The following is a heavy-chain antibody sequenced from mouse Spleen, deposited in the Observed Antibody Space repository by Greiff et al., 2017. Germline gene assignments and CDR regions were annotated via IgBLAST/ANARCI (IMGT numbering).Heavy chain of an antibody. CDR1: GFTFSSFG. D-gene: IGHD4-1*01. V-gene: IGHV5-17*02. CDR2: ISSGSSTI. Sequence: EVMLVESGGGLVQPGGSRKLSCAASGFTFSSFGMHWVRQAPEKGLEWVAYISSGSSTIYYADTVKCRVTISRDNPKNTLFLQMTSLRSEDTAMYYCARSSNWDGEDWYFDVWGAGTTVTVSS. CDR3: ARSSNWDGEDWYFDV. J-gene: IGHJ1*01.